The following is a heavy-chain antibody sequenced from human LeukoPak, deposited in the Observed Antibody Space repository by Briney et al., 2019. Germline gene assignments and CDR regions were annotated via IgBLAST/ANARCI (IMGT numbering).Heavy chain of an antibody. V-gene: IGHV1-2*02. Sequence: ASVEVSCKASGYTFTDYYIHWVRQAPGQGLEWMGWIVPHSGGTNYAQNYQGRITMTRDTSISTAYMELSSLRSDDTAVYYCARNAYCDSTNCYAWFDPWGQGTLVTVSS. CDR2: IVPHSGGT. D-gene: IGHD2-2*01. CDR3: ARNAYCDSTNCYAWFDP. J-gene: IGHJ5*02. CDR1: GYTFTDYY.